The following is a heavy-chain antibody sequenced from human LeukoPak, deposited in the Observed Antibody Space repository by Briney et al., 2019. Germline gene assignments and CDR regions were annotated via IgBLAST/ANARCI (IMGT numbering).Heavy chain of an antibody. Sequence: PSETLSLTCTVSGGSISSYYWSWIRQPPGKGLEWIGYIYYSGSTNYNPSLKSRVTISVDTSKNQFSLKLSSVTAADTAVYYCARKDFWSGQTTETDAFDIWGQGTMVTVSS. CDR3: ARKDFWSGQTTETDAFDI. CDR1: GGSISSYY. CDR2: IYYSGST. D-gene: IGHD3-3*01. J-gene: IGHJ3*02. V-gene: IGHV4-59*08.